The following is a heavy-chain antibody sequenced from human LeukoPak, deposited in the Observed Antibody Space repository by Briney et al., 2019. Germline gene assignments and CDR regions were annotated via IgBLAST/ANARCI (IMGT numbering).Heavy chain of an antibody. Sequence: GGSLRLSCAASGFTFSSYVMSWVRQAPGKGLEWVSAISGSGSSTYYADSVQGRFTISRDNSKNTLYLQMNSLRAEDTAVYYCARGTAMVTHFDYWGQGAQVTVSS. CDR2: ISGSGSST. V-gene: IGHV3-23*01. CDR3: ARGTAMVTHFDY. D-gene: IGHD5-18*01. J-gene: IGHJ4*02. CDR1: GFTFSSYV.